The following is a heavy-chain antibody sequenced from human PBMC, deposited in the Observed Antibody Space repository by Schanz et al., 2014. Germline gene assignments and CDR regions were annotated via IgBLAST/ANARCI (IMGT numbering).Heavy chain of an antibody. CDR2: ISSSSSYI. Sequence: EGQLLESGGGLIQPGGSLRLSCAASGFTFSSYAMSWVRQAPGKGLEWVSSISSSSSYIYYADSVKGRFTISRDNAKNSLYLQMNSLRAEDTAVYYCAREQIMAAAGLVAYWGHGTLVTVSS. CDR1: GFTFSSYA. CDR3: AREQIMAAAGLVAY. J-gene: IGHJ4*01. D-gene: IGHD6-13*01. V-gene: IGHV3-21*04.